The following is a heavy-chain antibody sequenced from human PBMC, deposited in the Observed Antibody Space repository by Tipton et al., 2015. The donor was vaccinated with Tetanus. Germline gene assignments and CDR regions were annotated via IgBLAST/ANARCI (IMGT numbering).Heavy chain of an antibody. CDR2: IHPSGST. J-gene: IGHJ4*02. Sequence: TLSLTCTVSGGSISSGGFFWNWIRQFPGKGLEWIGEIHPSGSTNYNASLRGRVTMSVDLTRKHVFLRMTSVTAADTAVYYCARSIAAASVWPFDYWGQGTQVTVSS. D-gene: IGHD2-2*01. CDR1: GGSISSGGFF. V-gene: IGHV4-31*03. CDR3: ARSIAAASVWPFDY.